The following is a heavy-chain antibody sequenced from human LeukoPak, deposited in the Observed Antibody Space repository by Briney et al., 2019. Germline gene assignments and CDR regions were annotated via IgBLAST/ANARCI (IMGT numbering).Heavy chain of an antibody. V-gene: IGHV4-39*07. D-gene: IGHD2-15*01. CDR1: GGSISSSRYY. J-gene: IGHJ4*02. CDR2: IYHSGST. Sequence: SETLSLTCTVSGGSISSSRYYWGWIRQPPGKGLEWIGYIYHSGSTYYNPSLKSRVTISVDRSKNQFSLKLSSVTAADTAVYYCASLPSGVLSGGYYFDYWGQGTLVTVSS. CDR3: ASLPSGVLSGGYYFDY.